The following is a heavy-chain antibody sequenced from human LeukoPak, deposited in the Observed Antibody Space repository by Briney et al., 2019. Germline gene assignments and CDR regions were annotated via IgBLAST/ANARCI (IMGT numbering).Heavy chain of an antibody. CDR1: GGSISSGSYY. CDR3: ARSRVVVSTFGS. D-gene: IGHD3-22*01. V-gene: IGHV4-61*02. CDR2: IYTSGST. Sequence: PSETLSLTCTVSGGSISSGSYYWSWIRQPAGKGLEWIGRIYTSGSTNYNPSLKSRVTISVDTSENQFSLKLSSVTAADTAVYYCARSRVVVSTFGSWGQGTLVTVSS. J-gene: IGHJ4*02.